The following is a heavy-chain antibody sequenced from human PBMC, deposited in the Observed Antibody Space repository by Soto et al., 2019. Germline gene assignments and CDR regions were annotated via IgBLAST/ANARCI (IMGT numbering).Heavy chain of an antibody. V-gene: IGHV4-4*02. CDR1: GGSISSSYW. J-gene: IGHJ4*01. CDR3: ATDVWARLD. D-gene: IGHD6-19*01. Sequence: QVQLQESGPGLVKPSGTLSLTCAVSGGSISSSYWWSWVRQPPGKGLEWIGEIYHSGSTNYNPSLTTPVTISVYTSKTQFSPKLSSVPAPDTSVFHSATDVWARLDWCHGTLVTVSS. CDR2: IYHSGST.